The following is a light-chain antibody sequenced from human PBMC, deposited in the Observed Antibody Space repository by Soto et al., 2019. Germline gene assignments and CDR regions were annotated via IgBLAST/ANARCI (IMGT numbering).Light chain of an antibody. CDR1: QSISSW. CDR2: DAS. Sequence: DIQMTQSPSTLSASVGDRVTITCRASQSISSWLAWYQQKPGKAPKLLIYDASSLESGVPSRFRGSGSGTEFTLTISSLHPDDFATYYCQQYNSYRYTFGKGTKLEIK. V-gene: IGKV1-5*01. J-gene: IGKJ2*01. CDR3: QQYNSYRYT.